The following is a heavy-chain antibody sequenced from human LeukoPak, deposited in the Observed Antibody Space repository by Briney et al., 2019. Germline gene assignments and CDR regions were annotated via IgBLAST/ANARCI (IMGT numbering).Heavy chain of an antibody. J-gene: IGHJ4*02. CDR1: GYTFTGYY. Sequence: ASVKVSCKASGYTFTGYYIHWVRQAPGQGLEWMGWINPYSGDTAYAQKFQGRVTMTRDTSISTAYMELSRLRSDDTAVYYCARHKELERLFDYWGQGTLVTVSS. D-gene: IGHD1-1*01. CDR2: INPYSGDT. V-gene: IGHV1-2*02. CDR3: ARHKELERLFDY.